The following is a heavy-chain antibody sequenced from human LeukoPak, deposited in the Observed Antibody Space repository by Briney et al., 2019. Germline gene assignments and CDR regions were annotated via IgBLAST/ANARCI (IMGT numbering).Heavy chain of an antibody. J-gene: IGHJ4*02. CDR2: INPSGGST. CDR3: ASEHYDSGGYATQDY. CDR1: GYTFTSYY. D-gene: IGHD3-22*01. V-gene: IGHV1-46*01. Sequence: ASVTVSCKASGYTFTSYYMHWVRQAPGQGLEWMGIINPSGGSTSYAQKFQGRVTMTRDTSTSTVYMELSSLRSEDTAVYYCASEHYDSGGYATQDYGGQGPLVPVS.